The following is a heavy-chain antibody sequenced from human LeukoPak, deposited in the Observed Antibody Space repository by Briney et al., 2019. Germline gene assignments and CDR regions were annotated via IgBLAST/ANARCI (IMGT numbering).Heavy chain of an antibody. D-gene: IGHD3-22*01. CDR1: GFTFNNAW. Sequence: GGSLRPSSPASGFTFNNAWMSWVRQAPGKGLEQVGRIKSKTDGGTTDYAAPVKGRFTISRDDSKTTLYLQMNSLKTEDTAVYYCTAHDYDGHWGQGTLVTVSS. J-gene: IGHJ4*02. CDR2: IKSKTDGGTT. V-gene: IGHV3-15*01. CDR3: TAHDYDGH.